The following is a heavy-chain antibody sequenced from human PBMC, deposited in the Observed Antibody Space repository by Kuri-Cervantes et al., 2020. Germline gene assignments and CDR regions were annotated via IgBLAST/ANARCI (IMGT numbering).Heavy chain of an antibody. Sequence: GGSLRLSCAASGFTFSSYAMSWVRQAPGKGLEWVSAISGSGGSTYYADSVKGRFTISRDNSKNTLYLQMNSLRAEDTAVYYRARDLTSSSWPNWFDPWGQGTLVTVSS. CDR3: ARDLTSSSWPNWFDP. V-gene: IGHV3-23*01. CDR2: ISGSGGST. CDR1: GFTFSSYA. D-gene: IGHD6-13*01. J-gene: IGHJ5*02.